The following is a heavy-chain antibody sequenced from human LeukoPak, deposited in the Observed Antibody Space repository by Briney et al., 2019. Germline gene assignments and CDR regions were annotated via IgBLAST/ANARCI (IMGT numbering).Heavy chain of an antibody. J-gene: IGHJ4*02. V-gene: IGHV1-18*01. Sequence: GSVTVSCKASGYTFTSYGISWVRQAPGQGLEWMGWISAYNGNPNFAQKLQGRVTMTTDTSTSTAYMDLRSLRSDDTAVYYCARDQAATNTQVRFCLDWGQGTLVTVSS. CDR3: ARDQAATNTQVRFCLD. CDR1: GYTFTSYG. CDR2: ISAYNGNP. D-gene: IGHD3-9*01.